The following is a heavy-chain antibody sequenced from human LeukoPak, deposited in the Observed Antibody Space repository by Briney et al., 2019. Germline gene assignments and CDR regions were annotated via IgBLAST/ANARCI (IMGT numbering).Heavy chain of an antibody. Sequence: GGSLRLSCAASGFTVSSNYMSWVRQAPGKGLEWVSVSYSGGSTYYADSVKGRFTISRHNSKNTLYLQMNSLRAEDTAVYYCARATRIAVAGPSMDVWGQGTTVTVSS. CDR1: GFTVSSNY. D-gene: IGHD6-19*01. CDR3: ARATRIAVAGPSMDV. CDR2: SYSGGST. J-gene: IGHJ6*02. V-gene: IGHV3-53*04.